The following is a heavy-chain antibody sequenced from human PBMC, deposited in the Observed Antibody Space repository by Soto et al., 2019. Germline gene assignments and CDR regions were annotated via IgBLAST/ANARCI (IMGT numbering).Heavy chain of an antibody. Sequence: EVHLVESGGALVKPGESLRLSCAVSGFTFSAYWMHWVRQVPGKGLTWVSRISDDGSTATYADSVKGRFVISRDNAKNGPYQKMNPWRADASVFYYWAGGPGVTSPGRGAHGGRGPLFTVPS. CDR1: GFTFSAYW. CDR2: ISDDGSTA. J-gene: IGHJ4*02. CDR3: AGGPGVTSPGRGAH. V-gene: IGHV3-74*01. D-gene: IGHD3-10*01.